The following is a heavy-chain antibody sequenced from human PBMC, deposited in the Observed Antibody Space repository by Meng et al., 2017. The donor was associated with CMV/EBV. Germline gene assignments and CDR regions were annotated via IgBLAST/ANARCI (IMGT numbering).Heavy chain of an antibody. J-gene: IGHJ4*02. CDR1: GGSMRGQH. CDR2: ITTRGGT. CDR3: ARESSGFPLDY. Sequence: SGGSMRGQHWGWLRQPAGKGLEWLGRITTRGGTDYNPSLKSRVTVSIDTSKNQFSLILSSVTAADTAVYYCARESSGFPLDYWGQGTLVTVSS. D-gene: IGHD3-22*01. V-gene: IGHV4-4*07.